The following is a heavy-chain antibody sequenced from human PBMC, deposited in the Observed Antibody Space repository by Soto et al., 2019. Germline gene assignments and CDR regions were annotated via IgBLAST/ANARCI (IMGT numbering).Heavy chain of an antibody. CDR3: ARVLSNTSCYWFDP. Sequence: QMQLQESGPGLVEPSQTLSLTCTVSVGSISSGGYYWSWIGQLPGKGLEWIGNIYYSGSAYSNPSLKSRLTISVHTSKNQYSLKLSTVTAADTAVYYCARVLSNTSCYWFDPGGQGTLVTVSS. D-gene: IGHD2-2*01. V-gene: IGHV4-31*03. CDR2: IYYSGSA. CDR1: VGSISSGGYY. J-gene: IGHJ5*02.